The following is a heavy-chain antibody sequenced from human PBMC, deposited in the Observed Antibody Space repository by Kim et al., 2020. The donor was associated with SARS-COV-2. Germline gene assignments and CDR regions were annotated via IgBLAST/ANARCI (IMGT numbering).Heavy chain of an antibody. V-gene: IGHV4-34*01. CDR3: ARGVLRFLSRGMDV. J-gene: IGHJ6*02. D-gene: IGHD3-3*01. Sequence: PPLKSRVTMSVDTSKSQFSLKLSSVTAADTAVYYCARGVLRFLSRGMDVWGQGTTVTVSS.